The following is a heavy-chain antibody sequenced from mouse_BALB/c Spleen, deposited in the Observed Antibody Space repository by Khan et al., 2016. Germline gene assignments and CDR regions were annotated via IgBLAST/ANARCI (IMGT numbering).Heavy chain of an antibody. V-gene: IGHV2-9*02. J-gene: IGHJ2*01. CDR2: IWAGGST. Sequence: QVQLKESGPGLVAPSQSLSITCTVSGFSLTSYGVHWCRQPLGKGLVWLVVIWAGGSTNCNSAFMSRRSISKDNSKSQDFLKMTRLQTDDTPMYYCARLEDLWGQGTTLTVSS. CDR3: ARLEDL. CDR1: GFSLTSYG.